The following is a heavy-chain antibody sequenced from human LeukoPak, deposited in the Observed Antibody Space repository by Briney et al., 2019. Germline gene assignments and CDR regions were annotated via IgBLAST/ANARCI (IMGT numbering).Heavy chain of an antibody. V-gene: IGHV3-48*03. Sequence: GGSLRLSCEASGFSISSSDMNWVRQAPGKGLEWISYISSSGSSISYADSVKGRFTISRDNAKNSLNLQMNSLRAEDTAVYYCARDRLFGNLPDYWGQGTLVTVSS. CDR3: ARDRLFGNLPDY. CDR2: ISSSGSSI. CDR1: GFSISSSD. D-gene: IGHD1-7*01. J-gene: IGHJ4*02.